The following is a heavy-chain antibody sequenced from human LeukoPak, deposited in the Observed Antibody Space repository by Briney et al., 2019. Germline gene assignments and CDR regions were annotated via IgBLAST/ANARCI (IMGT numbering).Heavy chain of an antibody. CDR2: IKQDGSEK. CDR1: GFTFSSYW. CDR3: ARSLVLYDSGGYYRDKDDAFDI. V-gene: IGHV3-7*01. Sequence: GGSLRLSCAASGFTFSSYWMSWVRQAPGKGLEWVANIKQDGSEKYYVDSVKGRFTISRDNAKNSLYLQMNSLRAEDTAVYYCARSLVLYDSGGYYRDKDDAFDIWGQGTMVTVFS. D-gene: IGHD3-22*01. J-gene: IGHJ3*02.